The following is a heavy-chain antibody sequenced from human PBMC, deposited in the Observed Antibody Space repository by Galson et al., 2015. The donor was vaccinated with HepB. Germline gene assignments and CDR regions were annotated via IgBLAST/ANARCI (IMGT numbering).Heavy chain of an antibody. D-gene: IGHD3-3*01. Sequence: SVKVSCKASGYSFTAYYMHWVRQAPGQGLEWMGWINPNSGGTNYAQKFQGRVTMTRDTSFSTACMELSRLRSDDTAVYYCAKGWSGYYADYWGQGTPVTVSS. CDR1: GYSFTAYY. CDR2: INPNSGGT. J-gene: IGHJ4*02. V-gene: IGHV1-2*02. CDR3: AKGWSGYYADY.